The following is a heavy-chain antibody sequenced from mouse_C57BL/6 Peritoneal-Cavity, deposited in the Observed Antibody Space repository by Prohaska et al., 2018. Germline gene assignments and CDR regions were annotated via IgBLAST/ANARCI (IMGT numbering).Heavy chain of an antibody. CDR3: ARGGLTTVVAGDYFDY. Sequence: QVQLQQPGAELVKPGASVKLSCKASGYTFTSYWMHWVKQRPGQGLEWIGMIHPNSGSTNYNEKFKSKATLTVDKSSSTAYMQLSSLTSEDSAVYYCARGGLTTVVAGDYFDYWGQGTTLTVSS. V-gene: IGHV1-64*01. CDR1: GYTFTSYW. D-gene: IGHD1-1*01. J-gene: IGHJ2*01. CDR2: IHPNSGST.